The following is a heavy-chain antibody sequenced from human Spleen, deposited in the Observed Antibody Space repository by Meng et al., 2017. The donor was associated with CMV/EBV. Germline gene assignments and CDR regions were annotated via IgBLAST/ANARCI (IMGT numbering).Heavy chain of an antibody. CDR1: GYILHCYY. CDR3: ARVNIGMATTEFDH. D-gene: IGHD5-24*01. Sequence: SGYILHCYYLHCRRRATGQGLEWMGWTNPNHGETNYAQKFQGRFTMTSDTSIRTAYMDLSRLKSDDTAVYFCARVNIGMATTEFDHWGQGTLVTVSS. CDR2: TNPNHGET. J-gene: IGHJ4*02. V-gene: IGHV1-2*02.